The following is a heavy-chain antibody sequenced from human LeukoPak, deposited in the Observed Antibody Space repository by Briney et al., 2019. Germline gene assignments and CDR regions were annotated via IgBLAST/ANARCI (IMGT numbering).Heavy chain of an antibody. CDR2: INPNSGGT. D-gene: IGHD6-13*01. J-gene: IGHJ6*03. Sequence: ASVKVSCKASGYTFTGYYMHWVRQAPGQGLEWMGWINPNSGGTNYAQKFQGRATMTRDTSISTAYMELNRLRSDDTAVYYCARLAAVGPYTYYYYYMDVWGKGTTVTVSS. CDR3: ARLAAVGPYTYYYYYMDV. CDR1: GYTFTGYY. V-gene: IGHV1-2*02.